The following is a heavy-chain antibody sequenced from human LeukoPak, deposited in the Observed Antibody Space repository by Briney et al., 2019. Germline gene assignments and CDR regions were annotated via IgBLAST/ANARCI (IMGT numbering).Heavy chain of an antibody. D-gene: IGHD2-2*01. J-gene: IGHJ5*02. CDR2: INPNSGGT. CDR1: GYTFTGYY. CDR3: ARAGGNCSSTSCPRGRWFDP. V-gene: IGHV1-2*02. Sequence: ASVKVSCKASGYTFTGYYMHWERQAPGQGLEWMGWINPNSGGTNYAQKFQGRVTMTRDTSISTAYMELSRLRSDDTAVYYCARAGGNCSSTSCPRGRWFDPWGQGTLVTVSS.